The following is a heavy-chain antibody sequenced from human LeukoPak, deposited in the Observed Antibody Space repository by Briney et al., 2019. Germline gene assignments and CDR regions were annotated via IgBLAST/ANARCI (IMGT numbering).Heavy chain of an antibody. D-gene: IGHD2-2*01. Sequence: GGSLRLSCAASGFTFNSYAMSWVRQAPGKGLEWVSVISGSGGSTYYADSVKGRFTISRDNSKNTLYLQMNSLRAEDTAVYYCAKRSPYCSSTSCWFDPWGQGTLVTVSS. CDR1: GFTFNSYA. V-gene: IGHV3-23*01. CDR2: ISGSGGST. J-gene: IGHJ5*02. CDR3: AKRSPYCSSTSCWFDP.